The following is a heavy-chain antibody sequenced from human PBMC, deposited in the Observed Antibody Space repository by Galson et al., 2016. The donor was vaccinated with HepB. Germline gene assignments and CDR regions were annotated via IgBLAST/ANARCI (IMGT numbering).Heavy chain of an antibody. D-gene: IGHD3-10*01. J-gene: IGHJ6*04. Sequence: SLRLSCAASGFTFDDYAMHWVRQAPGKGLEWVSGISWNSGDTGYADSVKGRFTISRDNAKNSLYLQMNSLRADDTALYYCARGGSGSHPNQHYFYYYALDVWGIGATVTVSS. CDR2: ISWNSGDT. V-gene: IGHV3-9*01. CDR1: GFTFDDYA. CDR3: ARGGSGSHPNQHYFYYYALDV.